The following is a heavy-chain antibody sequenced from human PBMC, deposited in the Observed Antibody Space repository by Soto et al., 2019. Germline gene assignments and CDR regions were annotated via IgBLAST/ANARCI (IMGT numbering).Heavy chain of an antibody. CDR2: ISYDGSNK. Sequence: QVQLVESGGGVVQPGRSLRLSCAASGFTFSSYAMHWVSQAPGKGLEWVAVISYDGSNKYYADSVKGRFTISRDNSKNTLYLQMNSLRAEDTAVYYCAREPTSRGNVWGQGTTVTVSS. CDR3: AREPTSRGNV. V-gene: IGHV3-30-3*01. D-gene: IGHD3-10*01. J-gene: IGHJ6*02. CDR1: GFTFSSYA.